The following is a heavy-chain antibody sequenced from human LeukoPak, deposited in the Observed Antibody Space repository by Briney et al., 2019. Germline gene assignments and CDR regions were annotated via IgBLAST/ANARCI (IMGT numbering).Heavy chain of an antibody. CDR2: IYNSEST. V-gene: IGHV4-59*08. CDR3: ARGYCSGGSCYPQGNWFDP. Sequence: SETLSLTCTVSGGSISSYYWSWIRQPPGKGLEWIGYIYNSESTKYNPSLKSRVTISVDTSKNQFSLKLSSVTAADTAVYYCARGYCSGGSCYPQGNWFDPWGHRTLVTVSS. J-gene: IGHJ5*02. CDR1: GGSISSYY. D-gene: IGHD2-15*01.